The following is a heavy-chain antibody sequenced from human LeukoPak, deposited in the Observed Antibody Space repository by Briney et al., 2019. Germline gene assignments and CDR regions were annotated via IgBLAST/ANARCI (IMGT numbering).Heavy chain of an antibody. J-gene: IGHJ3*02. V-gene: IGHV4-61*03. CDR2: IYYSGRT. D-gene: IGHD1-26*01. CDR3: ARSALGRDAFDI. Sequence: SETLSLTCTVSGGSVRSGSYYWNWIRQPPEKGLEWIGYIYYSGRTDYNPSLKSRVTISVDTSKNLLSLKLSSVTAADTAVYYCARSALGRDAFDIWGQGTMVTVSS. CDR1: GGSVRSGSYY.